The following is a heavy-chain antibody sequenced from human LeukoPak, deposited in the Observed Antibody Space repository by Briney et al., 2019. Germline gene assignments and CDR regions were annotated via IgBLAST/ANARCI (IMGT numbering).Heavy chain of an antibody. CDR2: IYYSGST. D-gene: IGHD5-18*01. J-gene: IGHJ4*02. V-gene: IGHV4-59*08. CDR3: ARGAPGYSYGYIPRRVDY. CDR1: GGSISSYY. Sequence: SETLSLTCTVSGGSISSYYWSWIRQPPGKGLEWIGYIYYSGSTNYNPPLKSRVTISVDTSKNQFSLKLSSVTAADTAVYYCARGAPGYSYGYIPRRVDYWGQGTLVTVSS.